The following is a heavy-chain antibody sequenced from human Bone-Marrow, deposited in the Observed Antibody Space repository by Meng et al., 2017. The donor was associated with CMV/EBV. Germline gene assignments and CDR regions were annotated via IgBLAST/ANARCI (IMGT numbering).Heavy chain of an antibody. CDR3: ARELANWGSRYFDL. CDR2: ISSNGGST. Sequence: GESLKISCAASGFTFSSNGMHWVRQPPGKGLEYVSAISSNGGSTYYADSVKGRFTISRDNSKNTLYLQMDSLRAEDMAVYYCARELANWGSRYFDLWGLGTLVTVSS. D-gene: IGHD7-27*01. J-gene: IGHJ2*01. V-gene: IGHV3-64*02. CDR1: GFTFSSNG.